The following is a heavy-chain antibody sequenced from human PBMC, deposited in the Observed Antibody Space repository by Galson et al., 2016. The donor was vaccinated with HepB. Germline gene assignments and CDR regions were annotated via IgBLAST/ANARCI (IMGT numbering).Heavy chain of an antibody. CDR1: GGSISSAPYY. J-gene: IGHJ4*02. CDR2: IYYTGST. D-gene: IGHD2-21*02. V-gene: IGHV4-39*01. CDR3: ARIRVTYDYLDS. Sequence: TLSLTCTVSGGSISSAPYYWGWIRQSPGKGLEWIGKIYYTGSTYYNPSVKSRVKISVDMSRNQFSLNLDSVTASDTAVYFCARIRVTYDYLDSCGQGTQVTVSS.